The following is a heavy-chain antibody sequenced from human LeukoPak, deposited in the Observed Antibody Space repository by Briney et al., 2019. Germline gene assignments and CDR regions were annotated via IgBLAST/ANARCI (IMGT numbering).Heavy chain of an antibody. D-gene: IGHD1-1*01. CDR1: GVTFRSYA. J-gene: IGHJ4*02. CDR3: ARNPPERPIDY. CDR2: IGPGYDT. Sequence: PGGSLRLSCAASGVTFRSYAMGWVRQAPRKGLEWVSVIGPGYDTHYADSVKGRFSISRDNSKSTLYLQMNSLRAEDTALYYCARNPPERPIDYWGQGTLVTVSS. V-gene: IGHV3-23*01.